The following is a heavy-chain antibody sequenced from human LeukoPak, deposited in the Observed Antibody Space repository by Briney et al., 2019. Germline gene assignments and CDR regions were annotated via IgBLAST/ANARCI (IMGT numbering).Heavy chain of an antibody. J-gene: IGHJ4*02. V-gene: IGHV4-34*01. CDR1: GGSFSGYY. D-gene: IGHD2-8*01. CDR2: INHSGST. CDR3: ARGVARMGLDY. Sequence: SETLSLTCAVYGGSFSGYYWSWIRQPPGKGLEWIGEINHSGSTNYNPSLKSRVTISVDTSKNQFSLKLSSVTAADTAVSYCARGVARMGLDYWGQGTLVTVSS.